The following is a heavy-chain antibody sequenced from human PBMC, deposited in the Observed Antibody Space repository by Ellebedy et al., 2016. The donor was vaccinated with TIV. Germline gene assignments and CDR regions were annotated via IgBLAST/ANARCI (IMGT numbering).Heavy chain of an antibody. CDR1: GFSFADLA. V-gene: IGHV3-9*01. CDR3: ARRVAGYFDL. CDR2: IGSNGGSP. D-gene: IGHD2-15*01. J-gene: IGHJ2*01. Sequence: GGSLRLXXVASGFSFADLAMHWVRQAPGKGLEWVSGIGSNGGSPAYSDSVKGRFTISRDNGKTSLYLQMNSMRPEDTALYYCARRVAGYFDLWGRGTLVTVSS.